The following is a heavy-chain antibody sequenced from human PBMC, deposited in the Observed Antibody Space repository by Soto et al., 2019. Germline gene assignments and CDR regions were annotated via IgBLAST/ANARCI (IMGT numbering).Heavy chain of an antibody. CDR1: GDIVSSNSAA. CDR2: TYYRSKWYN. D-gene: IGHD6-13*01. CDR3: ARGVSSSWPIYYYYGMDV. J-gene: IGHJ6*02. Sequence: PSPTHSLTCAICGDIVSSNSAAWYWIRQTPSRGLEWLGRTYYRSKWYNDYAVSVKSRITINPDTSKNQFSLQLNSVTPEDTAVYYCARGVSSSWPIYYYYGMDVWGQGTTVTVSS. V-gene: IGHV6-1*01.